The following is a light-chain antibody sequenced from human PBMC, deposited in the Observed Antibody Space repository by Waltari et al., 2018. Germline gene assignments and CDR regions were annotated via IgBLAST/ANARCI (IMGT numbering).Light chain of an antibody. V-gene: IGKV1-33*01. Sequence: DIQMTQSPSSMSASVGDRVSLTCQASQDIRNYLSWYQQKPGKAPKLLIYDASNLETGVPSRFSGSASGTDFTFTISSLQPEDIATYYCQQYKDLPRTFGQGTKVEFK. CDR1: QDIRNY. CDR3: QQYKDLPRT. J-gene: IGKJ1*01. CDR2: DAS.